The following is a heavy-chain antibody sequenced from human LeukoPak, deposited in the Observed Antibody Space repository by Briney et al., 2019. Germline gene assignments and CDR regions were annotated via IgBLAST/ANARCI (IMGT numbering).Heavy chain of an antibody. CDR1: GATFSSYA. V-gene: IGHV1-69*01. Sequence: GSSVKISCKASGATFSSYAISWVRPAPGHAHEWNGWNIPIFGTAPYAQKFEGRVTITADESTSTAYMERSSLRSEDTAVYYCARGWIRITISNYYYYKDVWGKGTTVTVSS. D-gene: IGHD3-3*01. J-gene: IGHJ6*03. CDR3: ARGWIRITISNYYYYKDV. CDR2: NIPIFGTA.